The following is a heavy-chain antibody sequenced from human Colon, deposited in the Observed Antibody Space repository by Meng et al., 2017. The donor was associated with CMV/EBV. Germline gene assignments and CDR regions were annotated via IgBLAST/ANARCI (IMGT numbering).Heavy chain of an antibody. D-gene: IGHD2-21*01. CDR1: GFTFSRYR. CDR2: ISSSSSYI. CDR3: AREEQGGDPLAVDY. J-gene: IGHJ4*02. V-gene: IGHV3-21*01. Sequence: CAASGFTFSRYRMNWVRQAPGKGLEWVSSISSSSSYIYYADSVKGRFTISRDNAKNSLYLQMNSLRAEDTAVYYCAREEQGGDPLAVDYWGQGTLVTVS.